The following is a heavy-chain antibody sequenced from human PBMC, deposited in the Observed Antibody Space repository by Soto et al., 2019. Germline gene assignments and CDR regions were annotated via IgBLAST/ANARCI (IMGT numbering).Heavy chain of an antibody. V-gene: IGHV1-69*13. CDR1: GGTFSSYA. D-gene: IGHD3-9*01. Sequence: PSVKVSCKASGGTFSSYAISWVRQAPGQGLEWMGGIIPIFGTANYAQKFQGRVTITADESTSTAYMELSSLRSEDTAVYYCARANYDILTGYLGDYYYYGMDVWGQGTTVTVSS. J-gene: IGHJ6*02. CDR3: ARANYDILTGYLGDYYYYGMDV. CDR2: IIPIFGTA.